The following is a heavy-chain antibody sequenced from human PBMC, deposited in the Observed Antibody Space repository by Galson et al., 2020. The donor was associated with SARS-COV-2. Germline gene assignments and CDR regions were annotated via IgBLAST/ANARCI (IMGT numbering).Heavy chain of an antibody. V-gene: IGHV4-38-2*02. CDR3: ARVVVVITLNWFDS. CDR1: GYSISSGYY. CDR2: IYHSGST. D-gene: IGHD3-22*01. J-gene: IGHJ5*01. Sequence: SQTLSLTCTVSGYSISSGYYWGWIRQPPGKGLEWIGRIYHSGSTYYNPSLKSRVTISVDTSKNQFSLKLSSVTAADTAVYYCARVVVVITLNWFDSWGQGTRVTVSS.